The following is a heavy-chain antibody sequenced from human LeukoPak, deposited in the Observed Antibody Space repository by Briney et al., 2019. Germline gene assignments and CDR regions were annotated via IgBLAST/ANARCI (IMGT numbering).Heavy chain of an antibody. CDR1: GGSISSYY. V-gene: IGHV4-59*08. CDR2: IYYSGST. J-gene: IGHJ4*01. CDR3: ARHMSLGYTYFYPYFDY. D-gene: IGHD1-1*01. Sequence: SETLSLTCTVSGGSISSYYRSWVRQPPGKGLEWIGYIYYSGSTNYNPSLKSRVTISVDTSKNQFSLKLSSVTAADTAVYYCARHMSLGYTYFYPYFDYWGQGTLVTVSS.